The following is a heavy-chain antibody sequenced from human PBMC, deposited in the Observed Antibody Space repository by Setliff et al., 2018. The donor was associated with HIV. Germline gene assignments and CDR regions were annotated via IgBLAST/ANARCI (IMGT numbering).Heavy chain of an antibody. Sequence: PSETLSLTCTVSGGSIISYYWSWIRQPPGKGLEWIGYIYYSGSITYNPSLKSRVTISVDTSKNQFSLKLSSVTAADTAVYYCARDRLDGYNSGFDYWGQGTLVTVSS. CDR2: IYYSGSI. J-gene: IGHJ4*02. V-gene: IGHV4-59*01. CDR3: ARDRLDGYNSGFDY. D-gene: IGHD5-12*01. CDR1: GGSIISYY.